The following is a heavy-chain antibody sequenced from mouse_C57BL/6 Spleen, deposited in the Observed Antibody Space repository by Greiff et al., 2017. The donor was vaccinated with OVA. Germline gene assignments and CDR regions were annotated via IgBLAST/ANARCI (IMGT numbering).Heavy chain of an antibody. CDR2: ISYSGST. Sequence: DVQLQESGPGLAKPSQTLSLTCSVTGYSITSDYWNWIRKFPGNKLEYMGYISYSGSTSYNTSLKSRISITRDTSKNQYYLQLNAVTTEDTATYYCARYPRTGTGAMDYWGQGTSVTVSS. CDR1: GYSITSDY. CDR3: ARYPRTGTGAMDY. V-gene: IGHV3-8*01. D-gene: IGHD4-1*01. J-gene: IGHJ4*01.